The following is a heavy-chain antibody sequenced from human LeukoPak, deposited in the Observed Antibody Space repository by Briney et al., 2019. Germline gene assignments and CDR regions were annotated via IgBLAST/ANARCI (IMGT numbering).Heavy chain of an antibody. J-gene: IGHJ3*02. CDR2: IHYSGST. D-gene: IGHD1-26*01. CDR1: GGSLSRGFHY. V-gene: IGHV4-31*03. CDR3: ARAYYDGGGFDI. Sequence: SQTLSLTCTVAGGSLSRGFHYWSWIRQHPGEGLEWIGNIHYSGSTYSSPSLQSRIAVSVDTSKNEFSLKLTSVTAADTAVYYCARAYYDGGGFDIWGRGTMVTVAS.